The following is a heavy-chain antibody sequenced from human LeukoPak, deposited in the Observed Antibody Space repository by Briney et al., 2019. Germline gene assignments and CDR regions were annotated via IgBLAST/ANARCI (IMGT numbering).Heavy chain of an antibody. CDR3: AKGRQQLLGDFDY. CDR2: IQYDASKT. J-gene: IGHJ4*02. Sequence: PGGSLRLSCAASGFTFSNYDVHSVRQAPGKGLEWLAFIQYDASKTHYADSVEGRFTISRDSSKSTLYLQMSSLRPEDTAVYYCAKGRQQLLGDFDYWGQGTLVTVSS. D-gene: IGHD2-2*01. V-gene: IGHV3-30*02. CDR1: GFTFSNYD.